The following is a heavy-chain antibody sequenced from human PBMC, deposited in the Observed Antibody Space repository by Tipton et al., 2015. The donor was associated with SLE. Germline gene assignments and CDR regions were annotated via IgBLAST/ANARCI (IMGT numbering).Heavy chain of an antibody. D-gene: IGHD2-15*01. Sequence: TLSLTCTVSGGSISSYYWSWIRQPPGKGLEWIGYIYYSGNTNYNPSLKGRVTMSVDTSKNQFSLKLSSVTAADTAVYYCARDRVAHFAFDIRGQGTMITVSS. CDR2: IYYSGNT. CDR3: ARDRVAHFAFDI. J-gene: IGHJ3*02. CDR1: GGSISSYY. V-gene: IGHV4-59*12.